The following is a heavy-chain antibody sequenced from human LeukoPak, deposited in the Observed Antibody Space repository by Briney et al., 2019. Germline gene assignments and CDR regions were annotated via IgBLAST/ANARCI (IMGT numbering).Heavy chain of an antibody. CDR2: IYYSGST. CDR3: ARFQPSIVGDPRWYFDY. D-gene: IGHD1-26*01. J-gene: IGHJ4*02. V-gene: IGHV4-39*01. CDR1: GGSISSSSYY. Sequence: SETLSLTCTVSGGSISSSSYYWGWIRQPPGKGLEWIGSIYYSGSTYYNPSLKSRVTISVDTSKNQFSLKLSSVTAADTAVYYCARFQPSIVGDPRWYFDYWGQGTLVTVSS.